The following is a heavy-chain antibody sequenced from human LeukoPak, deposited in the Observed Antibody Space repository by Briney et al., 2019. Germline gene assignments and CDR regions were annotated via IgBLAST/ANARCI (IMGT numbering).Heavy chain of an antibody. CDR1: GFPFSGFG. D-gene: IGHD4-17*01. V-gene: IGHV3-30*02. J-gene: IGHJ4*02. CDR2: IRYDGSST. CDR3: AKPGEMTTVTTNLDY. Sequence: GGSLRLSCAASGFPFSGFGMHWVREAPGKGLEWVAFIRYDGSSTYYADSVKGRFTISRDNSKNMLYLQMSSLRTEDTAMYYCAKPGEMTTVTTNLDYWGQGILVAVSS.